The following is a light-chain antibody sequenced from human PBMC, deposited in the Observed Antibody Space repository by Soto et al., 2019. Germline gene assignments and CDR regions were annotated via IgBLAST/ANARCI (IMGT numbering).Light chain of an antibody. J-gene: IGLJ3*02. CDR3: CLSPGSLTRL. V-gene: IGLV2-11*01. CDR1: GSDVGDSSH. Sequence: QSALTQPRSVSGSPGQSVTLSCTATGSDVGDSSHVSWYQLHPGKAPKLMIYEVNNRPSGVPDRFSGSKSGSTASLTISGVQAEDEAEYYCCLSPGSLTRLFGEGTELTVL. CDR2: EVN.